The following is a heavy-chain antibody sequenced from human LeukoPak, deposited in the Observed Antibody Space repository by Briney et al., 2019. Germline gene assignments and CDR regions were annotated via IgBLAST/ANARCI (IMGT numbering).Heavy chain of an antibody. CDR3: AKDMDSSGYYFDS. Sequence: GGSLRLSCAASGFTFSSYSMTWVRQAPGKGLEWVANIREDGTEKNYVDSVKGRFTISRDNAKNSLFLQMNSLRAEDTAVYYCAKDMDSSGYYFDSWGQGTLVTVSS. CDR2: IREDGTEK. V-gene: IGHV3-7*01. CDR1: GFTFSSYS. J-gene: IGHJ4*02. D-gene: IGHD3-22*01.